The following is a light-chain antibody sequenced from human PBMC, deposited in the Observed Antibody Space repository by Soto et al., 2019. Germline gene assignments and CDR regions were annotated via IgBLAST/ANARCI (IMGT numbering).Light chain of an antibody. CDR1: QSIRTY. V-gene: IGKV3-11*01. Sequence: IVLTQSPATLSLSPGEIATLSCRAGQSIRTYLAWYQQKSGQAPRLLIYDASNRATGTPARFSGSGSGTDFTLTISSLEPEDSAVYYCQQRYNWLTFGGGTKVEIK. J-gene: IGKJ4*01. CDR2: DAS. CDR3: QQRYNWLT.